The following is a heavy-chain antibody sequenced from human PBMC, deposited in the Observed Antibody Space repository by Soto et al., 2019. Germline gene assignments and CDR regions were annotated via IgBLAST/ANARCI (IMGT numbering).Heavy chain of an antibody. J-gene: IGHJ4*02. D-gene: IGHD6-19*01. CDR1: GFTFSSYA. CDR2: ISGSGGST. Sequence: GGSLRLSCAASGFTFSSYAMNWVRQAPGKGLEWVSVISGSGGSTYYADSVKGRFTISRDNSKNKLYLQMNSLRAEDTAVYYCASRTSGWYFDYWGQGTLVTVSS. CDR3: ASRTSGWYFDY. V-gene: IGHV3-23*01.